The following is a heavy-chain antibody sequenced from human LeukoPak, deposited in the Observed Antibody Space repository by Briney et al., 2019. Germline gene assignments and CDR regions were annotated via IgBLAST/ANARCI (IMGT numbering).Heavy chain of an antibody. CDR2: IWYDGSNK. Sequence: GGSLRLSCAASGFTFSSYAMHWVRQAPGKGLEWVAVIWYDGSNKYYADSVKGRFIISRDNSKNSLYLQMNSLRADDTAVYYCAKREGGFDAFDIWGQGTMVTVSS. CDR3: AKREGGFDAFDI. V-gene: IGHV3-33*06. D-gene: IGHD2-15*01. CDR1: GFTFSSYA. J-gene: IGHJ3*02.